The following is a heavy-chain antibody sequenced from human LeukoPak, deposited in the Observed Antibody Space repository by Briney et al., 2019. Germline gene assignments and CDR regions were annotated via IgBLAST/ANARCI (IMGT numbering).Heavy chain of an antibody. V-gene: IGHV3-21*01. Sequence: GGSLRLSCAASGFTFSSYAMSWVRQAPGKGLEWVSAISSSSSYIYYADSVKGRFTISRDNAKNSLYLQMNSLRAEDTAVYYCASLMAVEGIDYWGQGTLVTVSS. CDR3: ASLMAVEGIDY. J-gene: IGHJ4*02. D-gene: IGHD2-8*01. CDR1: GFTFSSYA. CDR2: ISSSSSYI.